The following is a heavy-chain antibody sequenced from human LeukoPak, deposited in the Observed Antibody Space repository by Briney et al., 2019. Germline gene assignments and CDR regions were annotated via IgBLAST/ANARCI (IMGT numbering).Heavy chain of an antibody. CDR3: ARTGYSSSWNYYYCYYYMDV. Sequence: PSETLSLTCAASGRSLSGYYWNWTRHTPPKGREWLGETNHAESTNYHPPLKSRVTISVDTSKNQFSLKLSSVTAADTAVYYCARTGYSSSWNYYYCYYYMDVWGKGTTVTVSS. D-gene: IGHD6-13*01. CDR1: GRSLSGYY. CDR2: TNHAEST. J-gene: IGHJ6*03. V-gene: IGHV4-34*01.